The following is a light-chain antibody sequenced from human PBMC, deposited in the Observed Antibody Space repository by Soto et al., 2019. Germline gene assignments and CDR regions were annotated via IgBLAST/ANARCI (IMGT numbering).Light chain of an antibody. J-gene: IGKJ1*01. CDR2: GAS. CDR1: QSFSSD. CDR3: HQYDKFPSWT. V-gene: IGKV3-15*01. Sequence: EIVLTQSPPTLSVSPGSRATLSCRASQSFSSDLAWYQQQPGQAPRLLISGASTWASSIPARFSGSGSGTDFTLTISSLQPEDFAIYYCHQYDKFPSWTFGQGTKVDIK.